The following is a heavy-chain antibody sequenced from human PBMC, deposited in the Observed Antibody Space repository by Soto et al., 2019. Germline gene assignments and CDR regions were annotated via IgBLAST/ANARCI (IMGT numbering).Heavy chain of an antibody. CDR1: GASISSGDYF. CDR2: IYDSGSS. CDR3: AREKGYISGPKNFDY. J-gene: IGHJ4*02. D-gene: IGHD5-12*01. Sequence: SETLSLTCTVSGASISSGDYFWSWIRQSPGKGLQWIGYIYDSGSSYYNPSLKSRVTMSVDTSKNQFSLKLSSVTAADTAVYYCAREKGYISGPKNFDYWGQGTLVTVPQ. V-gene: IGHV4-30-4*01.